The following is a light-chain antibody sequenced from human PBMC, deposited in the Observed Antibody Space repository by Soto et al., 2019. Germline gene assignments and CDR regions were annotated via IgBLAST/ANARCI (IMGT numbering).Light chain of an antibody. CDR2: DAS. J-gene: IGKJ5*01. CDR3: QQRSNWIT. Sequence: EIVLTQSPATLSLSPGERATLSCRASQSVSSYLAWYQQKPGQAPRLLIYDASNRATGIPARFSGSGSGTDFTLTISSRDPEDFAVYYCQQRSNWITFGQGTRLEIK. V-gene: IGKV3-11*01. CDR1: QSVSSY.